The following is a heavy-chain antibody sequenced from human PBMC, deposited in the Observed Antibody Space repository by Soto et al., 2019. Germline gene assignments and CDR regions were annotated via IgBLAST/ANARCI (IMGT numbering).Heavy chain of an antibody. CDR2: ITVGGDT. D-gene: IGHD5-18*01. J-gene: IGHJ4*02. V-gene: IGHV3-66*01. CDR1: AFIVDSTY. CDR3: CIGLGYLIGD. Sequence: EVQLVESGGGLVQPGGSLRLSCTTSAFIVDSTYMHWVRQAPGKGLEWVAVITVGGDTYYSDSVRGRSTLSRDTSKNTLNLHVNSPKVEDTAVYSCCIGLGYLIGDWGQGALVDVSS.